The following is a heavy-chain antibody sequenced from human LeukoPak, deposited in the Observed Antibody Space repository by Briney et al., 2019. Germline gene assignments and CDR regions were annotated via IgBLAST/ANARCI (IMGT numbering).Heavy chain of an antibody. D-gene: IGHD2-15*01. J-gene: IGHJ4*02. V-gene: IGHV4-39*01. Sequence: PSETPSPTRTVSDDSTSSSSFYWGWIRQPPGKGMEWIGSIYYSGSTYYNPSLKSRVTISVDTSKNQFSLRLSSVTAADTAMYYCARHVFVRYCSGGSCYFDFWGQGALVTVSS. CDR2: IYYSGST. CDR1: DDSTSSSSFY. CDR3: ARHVFVRYCSGGSCYFDF.